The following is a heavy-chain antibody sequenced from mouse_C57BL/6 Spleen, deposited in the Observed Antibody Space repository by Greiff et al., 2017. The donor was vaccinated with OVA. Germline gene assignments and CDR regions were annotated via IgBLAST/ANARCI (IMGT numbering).Heavy chain of an antibody. CDR2: ISYDGSN. V-gene: IGHV3-6*01. CDR1: GYSITSGYY. CDR3: ARDQDV. J-gene: IGHJ1*03. Sequence: VQLQQSGPGLVKPSQSLSLTCSVTGYSITSGYYWNWIRQFPGNKLEWMGYISYDGSNNYNPSLKNRISITRDTSKNQFFLKLNSVTTEDTATYYCARDQDVWGTGTTVTVSS.